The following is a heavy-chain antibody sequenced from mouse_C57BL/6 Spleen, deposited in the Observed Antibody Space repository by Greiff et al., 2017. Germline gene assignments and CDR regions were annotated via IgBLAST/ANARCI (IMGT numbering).Heavy chain of an antibody. V-gene: IGHV1-69*01. Sequence: QVHVKQPGAELVMPGASVKLSCKASGYTFTSYWMHWVKQRPGQGLEWIGEIDPSDSYTNYNQKFKGKSTLTVDKSSSTAYMQLSSLTSEDSAVYYCARDRGLEAMDYWGQGTSVTVSS. CDR2: IDPSDSYT. CDR1: GYTFTSYW. CDR3: ARDRGLEAMDY. J-gene: IGHJ4*01. D-gene: IGHD2-2*01.